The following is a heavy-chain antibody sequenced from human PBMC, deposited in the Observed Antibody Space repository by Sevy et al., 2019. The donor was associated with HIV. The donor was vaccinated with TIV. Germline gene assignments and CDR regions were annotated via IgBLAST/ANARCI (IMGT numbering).Heavy chain of an antibody. J-gene: IGHJ5*02. D-gene: IGHD4-4*01. CDR2: INPNSGGT. Sequence: ASVKVSCKASGYTFTGYYMHWVRQAPGQGLEWMGWINPNSGGTNYAQKFQGRVTMTRDTSISTAYMELSRLRSDDTAVYYCARAHSLSNNWFDPWGQGTLVTVSS. CDR1: GYTFTGYY. CDR3: ARAHSLSNNWFDP. V-gene: IGHV1-2*02.